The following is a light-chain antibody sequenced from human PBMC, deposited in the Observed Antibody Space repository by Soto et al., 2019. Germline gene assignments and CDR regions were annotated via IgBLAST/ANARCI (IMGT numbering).Light chain of an antibody. CDR3: QQYSSSRT. CDR2: GGS. J-gene: IGKJ1*01. CDR1: QSVSSNH. V-gene: IGKV3-20*01. Sequence: ESVFTRAPGTLSLSPVERATRYCRASQSVSSNHLAWYQQKPGQAPRLLIYGGSSRATGIPVRFSGSGSETDFTLTITRLEPEDFAMYYCQQYSSSRTFGQGTKVDIK.